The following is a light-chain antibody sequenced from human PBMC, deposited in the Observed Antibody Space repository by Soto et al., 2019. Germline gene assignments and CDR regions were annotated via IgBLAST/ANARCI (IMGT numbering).Light chain of an antibody. V-gene: IGKV3-20*01. CDR2: GAS. J-gene: IGKJ1*01. CDR1: QSVSNNY. Sequence: ETVLTQSPGTLSLSQGERATLSCRASQSVSNNYVAWYQRNPGQAPRLLIYGASNRATGIPDRFSGSGSGTDFTLTISRLEPEDFAVYYCQQYGSSGTFGQGTKVDIK. CDR3: QQYGSSGT.